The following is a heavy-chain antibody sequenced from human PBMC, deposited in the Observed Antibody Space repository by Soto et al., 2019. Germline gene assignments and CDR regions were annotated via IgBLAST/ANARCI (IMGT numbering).Heavy chain of an antibody. V-gene: IGHV1-18*01. CDR1: GYTLTTYG. CDR2: ISGYNGLT. J-gene: IGHJ6*02. CDR3: ARDGRKHLWVEGLTAMDV. D-gene: IGHD1-26*01. Sequence: QVQLVQSGPEVTKPGASVKVSCKASGYTLTTYGISWVRQAPGQGLEWMGWISGYNGLTNYAQQFRGRVTLTTDTATSTAYMELSSLRSDDTAMYFCARDGRKHLWVEGLTAMDVWGQGTTVTVSS.